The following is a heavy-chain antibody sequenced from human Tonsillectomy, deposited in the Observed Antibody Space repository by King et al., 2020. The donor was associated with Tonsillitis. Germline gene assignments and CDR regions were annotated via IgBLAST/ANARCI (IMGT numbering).Heavy chain of an antibody. CDR3: AKDKHPGYSSSWVNFDY. D-gene: IGHD6-13*01. CDR1: GFTFSSYV. V-gene: IGHV3-23*04. CDR2: ISGSGGST. Sequence: VQLVESGGGLVQPGGSLRLSCAASGFTFSSYVMSWVRQAPGKGLEWVSAISGSGGSTYYADSVKGRFTISRDNSKNTLYLQMNSLRAEDTAVYYCAKDKHPGYSSSWVNFDYWGQGTLVTVSS. J-gene: IGHJ4*02.